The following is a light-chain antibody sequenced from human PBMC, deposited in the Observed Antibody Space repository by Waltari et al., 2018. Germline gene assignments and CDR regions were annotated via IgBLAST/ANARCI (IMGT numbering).Light chain of an antibody. CDR1: QSVNGY. CDR3: QQRTDWPRT. J-gene: IGKJ1*01. CDR2: DTS. V-gene: IGKV3-11*01. Sequence: IVLTQSPATLSLSPGERATLSCRASQSVNGYLAWYQQKPGQAPRLLIYDTSNRATGIPARFSGSGSGTDFTLTISSLEPEDFAVYYCQQRTDWPRTFGQGTKVEIK.